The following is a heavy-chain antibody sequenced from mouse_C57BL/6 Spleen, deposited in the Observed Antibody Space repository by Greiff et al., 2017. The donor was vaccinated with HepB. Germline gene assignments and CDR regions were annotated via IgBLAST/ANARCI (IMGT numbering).Heavy chain of an antibody. CDR2: IDPSDSYT. V-gene: IGHV1-59*01. D-gene: IGHD1-1*01. CDR3: ASIGYYGSSYPMDY. Sequence: QVQLQQPGAELVRPGTSVKLSCKASGYTFTSYWMHWVKQRPGQGLEWIGVIDPSDSYTNYNQKFKGKATLTVDTSSSPAYMQLSSLTSEDSAVYYCASIGYYGSSYPMDYWGQGTSVTVSS. CDR1: GYTFTSYW. J-gene: IGHJ4*01.